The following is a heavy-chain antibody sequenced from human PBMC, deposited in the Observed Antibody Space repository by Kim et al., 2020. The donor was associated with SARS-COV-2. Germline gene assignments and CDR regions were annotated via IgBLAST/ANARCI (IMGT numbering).Heavy chain of an antibody. Sequence: GGSLRLSCAASGFTFSNYAMHWVRQAPGKGLEWVSFISYDGTNKNYAVSVKGRFPISRDNSKSTLYLQMNSLRVEDTAEYYCARGRSVAAPTVFYFDHWGQGTLVTVSS. V-gene: IGHV3-30*01. CDR1: GFTFSNYA. CDR2: ISYDGTNK. J-gene: IGHJ4*02. D-gene: IGHD6-6*01. CDR3: ARGRSVAAPTVFYFDH.